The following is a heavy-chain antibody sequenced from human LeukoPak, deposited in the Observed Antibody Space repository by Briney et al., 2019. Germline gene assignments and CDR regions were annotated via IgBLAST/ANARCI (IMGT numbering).Heavy chain of an antibody. D-gene: IGHD4-17*01. V-gene: IGHV4-34*01. Sequence: PSETLSLTCAVSGVSFNDYYWSWVRQTPGKGLEWIGEINHSGYTNDSPPLKSRVTLSIDTSRKQSSLNLRSVTVADTGIYYCTRMTTGHDYWGQGTLVTVSS. CDR2: INHSGYT. J-gene: IGHJ4*02. CDR3: TRMTTGHDY. CDR1: GVSFNDYY.